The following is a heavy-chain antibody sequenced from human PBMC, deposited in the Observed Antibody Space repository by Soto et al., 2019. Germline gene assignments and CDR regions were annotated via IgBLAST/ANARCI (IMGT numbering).Heavy chain of an antibody. J-gene: IGHJ4*02. CDR3: ARGGGYDILTGYLPWYFDY. V-gene: IGHV3-33*01. D-gene: IGHD3-9*01. Sequence: ESGGGVVQPGRSLRLSCAASGFTFSSYGMHWVRQAPGKGLEWVAVIWYDGSNKYYADSVKGRFTISRDNSKNTLYLQMNSLRAEDTAVYYCARGGGYDILTGYLPWYFDYWGQGTLVTVSS. CDR1: GFTFSSYG. CDR2: IWYDGSNK.